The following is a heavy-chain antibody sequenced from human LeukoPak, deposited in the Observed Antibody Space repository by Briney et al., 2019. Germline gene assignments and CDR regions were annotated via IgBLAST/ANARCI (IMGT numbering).Heavy chain of an antibody. CDR3: ARAIMATSFDY. V-gene: IGHV1-69*04. CDR1: GGTFSSYA. CDR2: IIPILGIA. J-gene: IGHJ4*02. Sequence: SVKVSCKASGGTFSSYAISWVRQAPGQGLEWMGRIIPILGIANYAQKFQGRVTITADKSTSTAYMELSSLRSEDTAVYYCARAIMATSFDYWGQGTLVTVSS. D-gene: IGHD5-12*01.